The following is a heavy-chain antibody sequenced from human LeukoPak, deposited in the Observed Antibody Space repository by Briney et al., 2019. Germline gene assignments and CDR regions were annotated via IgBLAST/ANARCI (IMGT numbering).Heavy chain of an antibody. V-gene: IGHV3-7*01. CDR3: ARVRYYDFWSGYYLDY. Sequence: GGSLRLSCAASGFTFSNYWMNWVRQAPGKGLEWVANIKQGGSEKYYVDSVKGRFTISRDNAKNSLYLQMNSLRAEDTAVYYCARVRYYDFWSGYYLDYWGQGTLVTVSS. CDR2: IKQGGSEK. D-gene: IGHD3-3*01. CDR1: GFTFSNYW. J-gene: IGHJ4*02.